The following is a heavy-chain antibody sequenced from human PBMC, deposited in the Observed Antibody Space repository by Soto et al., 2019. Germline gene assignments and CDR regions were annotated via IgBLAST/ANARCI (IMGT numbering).Heavy chain of an antibody. Sequence: QVQLQESGPGLVKPSETLSLTCTVSGGTISSWYWSWIRQPPGKGLEWIGYIYYSGSTNCNPSLKSRVTISVDTSKNQFSLKLSSVTAADTAVYYCARRYGSAIDYWVQGTLVTVSS. CDR2: IYYSGST. CDR1: GGTISSWY. V-gene: IGHV4-59*08. D-gene: IGHD1-26*01. J-gene: IGHJ4*02. CDR3: ARRYGSAIDY.